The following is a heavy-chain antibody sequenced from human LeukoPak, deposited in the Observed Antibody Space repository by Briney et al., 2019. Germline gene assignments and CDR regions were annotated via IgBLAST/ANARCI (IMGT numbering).Heavy chain of an antibody. V-gene: IGHV1-18*01. CDR2: ISAYNGNT. Sequence: EASVKVSCKASGYTFTSYGISWVRQAPGQGLEWMGWISAYNGNTNYAQKLQGRVTMTTDTSTSTAYMELRSLGSDDTAVYYCARDPLYYYGSGSFFDYWGQGTLVTVSS. J-gene: IGHJ4*02. D-gene: IGHD3-10*01. CDR3: ARDPLYYYGSGSFFDY. CDR1: GYTFTSYG.